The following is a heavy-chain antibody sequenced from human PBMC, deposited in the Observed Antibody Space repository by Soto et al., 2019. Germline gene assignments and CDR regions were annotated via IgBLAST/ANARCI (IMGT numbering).Heavy chain of an antibody. CDR2: IYYSGST. CDR1: GCSISSYY. J-gene: IGHJ4*02. V-gene: IGHV4-59*12. D-gene: IGHD5-18*01. CDR3: ARTDTAMAAEEYFDY. Sequence: SETLSLTCTVSGCSISSYYWSWIRQPPGKGLEWIGYIYYSGSTNYNPSLKSRVTISVDTSKNQFSLKLSSVTAADTAVYYCARTDTAMAAEEYFDYWGQGTLVTVSS.